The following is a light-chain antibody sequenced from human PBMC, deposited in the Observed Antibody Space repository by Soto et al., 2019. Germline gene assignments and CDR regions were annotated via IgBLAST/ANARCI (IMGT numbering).Light chain of an antibody. CDR1: SSDIGTYDL. V-gene: IGLV2-23*01. Sequence: QSVLTQPASVSGSPGQSITISCTGTSSDIGTYDLVSWYQQYPGKAPKLMISEDSKRPSGVSNRFSGSKSGNTASLAISGLHAEDEADYYCCSYAGGSTYVFGTGTKLTVL. CDR2: EDS. CDR3: CSYAGGSTYV. J-gene: IGLJ1*01.